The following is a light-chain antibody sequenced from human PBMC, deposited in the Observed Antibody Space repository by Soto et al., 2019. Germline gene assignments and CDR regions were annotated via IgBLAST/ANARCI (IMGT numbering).Light chain of an antibody. CDR2: EVS. CDR3: SSYVTGNSLI. J-gene: IGLJ2*01. V-gene: IGLV2-8*01. Sequence: QSALTQPPSASGSPGQSVTISCTGTSSDVGGHDYVSWYQQHPGKVPKLMIYEVSMRPSGVPDRFSGSKSGNTASLTVSGLQAEDEAYYYCSSYVTGNSLIFGGGTQLTVL. CDR1: SSDVGGHDY.